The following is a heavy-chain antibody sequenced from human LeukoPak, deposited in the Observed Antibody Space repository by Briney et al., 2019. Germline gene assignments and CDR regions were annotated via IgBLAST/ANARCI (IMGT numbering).Heavy chain of an antibody. CDR3: ARGGENSKWLDS. CDR1: GGSFSGYY. V-gene: IGHV4-34*01. J-gene: IGHJ5*01. Sequence: PSETLSLTCAVDGGSFSGYYWSWIRQPPGKGLEWIGELNHSGGTNYNPSLKSRVTISIDTSKNQFSLKLNSVTAADTAVYFCARGGENSKWLDSWGQGILVTVSS. D-gene: IGHD1/OR15-1a*01. CDR2: LNHSGGT.